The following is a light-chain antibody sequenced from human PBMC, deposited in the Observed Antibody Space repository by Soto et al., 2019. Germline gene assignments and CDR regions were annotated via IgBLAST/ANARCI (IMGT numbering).Light chain of an antibody. CDR3: QHYNSYSEA. V-gene: IGKV1-5*03. CDR1: QTVRSG. CDR2: KAS. Sequence: DIQMTKSPSTLSGSVGDRVTITCRASQTVRSGLAWYQRKPGKAPKLLIYKASTLKSGVPSRFSGSGSGTEFTLTIISLQPDDFATDYCQHYNSYSEAFGQGTKVDIK. J-gene: IGKJ1*01.